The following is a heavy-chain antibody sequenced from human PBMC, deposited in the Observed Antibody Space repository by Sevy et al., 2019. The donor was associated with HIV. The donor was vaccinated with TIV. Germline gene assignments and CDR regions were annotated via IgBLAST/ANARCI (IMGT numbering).Heavy chain of an antibody. Sequence: SQTLSLTCAISGDSVSSNSAAWNWIRQSPSRGLEWLGRTYYRSKWYNHYAVSVKSRITISPDKSKNQFFLQLNSVTTEDTAVYYCARETAGTGAFDIWGQGTMVTVSS. D-gene: IGHD1-1*01. CDR2: TYYRSKWYN. J-gene: IGHJ3*02. V-gene: IGHV6-1*01. CDR3: ARETAGTGAFDI. CDR1: GDSVSSNSAA.